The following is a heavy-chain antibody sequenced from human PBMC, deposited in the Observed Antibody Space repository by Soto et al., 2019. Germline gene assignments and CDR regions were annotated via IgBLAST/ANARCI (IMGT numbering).Heavy chain of an antibody. CDR3: ARDRSYYDSGNTYGMDV. J-gene: IGHJ6*02. CDR1: GYTFTSYG. D-gene: IGHD3-22*01. CDR2: ISAYNGNT. V-gene: IGHV1-18*01. Sequence: ASVKVSCKASGYTFTSYGISWVRQAPGQGLEWMGWISAYNGNTNYAQKLQGRVTMTTDTSTSTAYMELRSLRSDDTAVYYCARDRSYYDSGNTYGMDVWGQGTTVTVSS.